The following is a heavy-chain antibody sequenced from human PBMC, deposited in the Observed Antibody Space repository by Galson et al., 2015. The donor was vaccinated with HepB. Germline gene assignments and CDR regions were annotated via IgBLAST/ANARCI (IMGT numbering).Heavy chain of an antibody. CDR3: ARVDSNGYCSSTSCYRHGVYFDY. CDR2: IYYSGST. V-gene: IGHV4-39*07. Sequence: ETLSLTCTVSGGSISSSSYYWGWIRQPPGKGLEWIGSIYYSGSTYYNPSLKSRVTISVDTSKNQFSLKLSSVTAADTAVYYCARVDSNGYCSSTSCYRHGVYFDYWGQGTLVTVSS. D-gene: IGHD2-2*02. CDR1: GGSISSSSYY. J-gene: IGHJ4*02.